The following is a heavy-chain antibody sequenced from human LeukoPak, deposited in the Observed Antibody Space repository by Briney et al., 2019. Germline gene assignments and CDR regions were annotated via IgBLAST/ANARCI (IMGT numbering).Heavy chain of an antibody. V-gene: IGHV4-59*01. CDR1: GGSISSYY. CDR2: IYYSGST. J-gene: IGHJ4*02. Sequence: SETLSLTCTVSGGSISSYYWSWLRQPPGKGLEWIGYIYYSGSTDYNPSLKSRVTISVETSKNQFSLKLSSVTAADTAVYYCARVTGYMIEDYFDYWGQGTLVTVSS. CDR3: ARVTGYMIEDYFDY. D-gene: IGHD3-22*01.